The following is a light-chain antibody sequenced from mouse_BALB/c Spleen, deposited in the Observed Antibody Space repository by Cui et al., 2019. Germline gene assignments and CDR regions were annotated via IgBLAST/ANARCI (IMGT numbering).Light chain of an antibody. V-gene: IGKV4-91*01. CDR1: SSISSNY. J-gene: IGKJ5*01. CDR3: QQGSSIPLT. CDR2: RTS. Sequence: EILLTQSPTTMAASPGEKITITCSASSSISSNYVHWYQQKPGVSPKLVIYRTSNLACGVPARFSGSGSGTSYSLTIGTMEAEDVATYDCQQGSSIPLTFGAGTKLELK.